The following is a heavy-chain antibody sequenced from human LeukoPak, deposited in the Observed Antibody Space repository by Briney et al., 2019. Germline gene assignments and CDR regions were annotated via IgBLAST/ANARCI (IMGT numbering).Heavy chain of an antibody. J-gene: IGHJ4*02. CDR2: ISYDGSNK. CDR3: ANLYSSSSFDY. CDR1: GFTFSSYG. Sequence: GGSPRLSCAASGFTFSSYGMHWVRQAPGKGLEWVAVISYDGSNKYYADSVKGRFTISRDNSKNTLYLQMNSLRAEDTAVYYCANLYSSSSFDYWGQGTLVTVSS. D-gene: IGHD6-13*01. V-gene: IGHV3-30*18.